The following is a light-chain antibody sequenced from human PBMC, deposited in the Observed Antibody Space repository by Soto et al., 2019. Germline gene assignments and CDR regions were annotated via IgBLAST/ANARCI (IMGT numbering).Light chain of an antibody. CDR2: DTS. V-gene: IGKV3-15*01. CDR3: QQYSNWPPIT. J-gene: IGKJ5*01. Sequence: EMVMTQSPAILSVSLGERATLSCRASQSVSIHLAWYQQKPGQAPRLLIYDTSTRATGIPARFSGSGSGTEFTLTISSLQSEDFAVYYCQQYSNWPPITFGQGTRLEIK. CDR1: QSVSIH.